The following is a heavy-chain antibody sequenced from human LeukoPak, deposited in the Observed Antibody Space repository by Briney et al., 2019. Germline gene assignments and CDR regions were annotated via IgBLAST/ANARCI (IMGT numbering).Heavy chain of an antibody. D-gene: IGHD2-2*01. CDR1: GFTFSSYS. V-gene: IGHV3-21*01. CDR2: ISSSSSYI. Sequence: GGSPRLSCAASGFTFSSYSMNWVRQAPGKGLEWVSSISSSSSYIYYADSEKGRFTISRDNARNSLYLQMNSLRAEDTAVYYCARDMVDIVVVPLYGMDVWGQGTTVTVSS. J-gene: IGHJ6*02. CDR3: ARDMVDIVVVPLYGMDV.